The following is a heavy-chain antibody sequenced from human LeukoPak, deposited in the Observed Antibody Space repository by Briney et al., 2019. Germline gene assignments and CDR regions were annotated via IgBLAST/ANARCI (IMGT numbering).Heavy chain of an antibody. V-gene: IGHV4-31*03. CDR2: IYYSGYT. J-gene: IGHJ4*02. D-gene: IGHD6-19*01. CDR1: GASISSGGYY. Sequence: PSETLSLTCTVSGASISSGGYYWSWIRQHPGKGLEWIGYIYYSGYTYYNPSLKSRVTISVDTSKNQFSLKVSSVTAADTAVYYCARERSSGRLDYWGQGTLVTVSS. CDR3: ARERSSGRLDY.